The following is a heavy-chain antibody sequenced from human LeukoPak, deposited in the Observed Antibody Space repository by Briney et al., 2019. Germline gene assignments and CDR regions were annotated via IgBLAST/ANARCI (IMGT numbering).Heavy chain of an antibody. CDR2: INPNSGGT. CDR1: GYTFTGYY. D-gene: IGHD5-18*01. J-gene: IGHJ5*02. V-gene: IGHV1-2*02. Sequence: ASVKVSCKASGYTFTGYYMHWVRQAPGQGLEWMGWINPNSGGTNYAQKFQGRVTMTRDTSTSTVYMELSSLRSEDTAVYYCAGGRVDTALYHNWFDPWGQGTLVTVSS. CDR3: AGGRVDTALYHNWFDP.